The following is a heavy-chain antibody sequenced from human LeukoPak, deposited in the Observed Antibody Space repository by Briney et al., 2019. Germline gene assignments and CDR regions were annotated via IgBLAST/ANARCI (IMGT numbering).Heavy chain of an antibody. CDR3: ATATVGATRGWRAPRDY. CDR2: FDPEDGET. CDR1: GYTLTELS. D-gene: IGHD1-26*01. J-gene: IGHJ4*02. Sequence: APVKVSCKFSGYTLTELSMHWVGQAPGKGLGGMGGFDPEDGETIYAQKFQGRVTMTEDTSTDTAYMELSSLRSEDTAVYYCATATVGATRGWRAPRDYWGQGTLVTVSS. V-gene: IGHV1-24*01.